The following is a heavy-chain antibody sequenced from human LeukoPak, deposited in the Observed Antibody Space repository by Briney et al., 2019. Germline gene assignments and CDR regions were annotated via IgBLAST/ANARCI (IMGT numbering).Heavy chain of an antibody. J-gene: IGHJ4*02. D-gene: IGHD6-19*01. V-gene: IGHV3-20*01. CDR3: ARGSSGWYIDYFDY. CDR1: GFTFDDYG. CDR2: INWNGGST. Sequence: GGSLRLSCAASGFTFDDYGMSGVRQAPGKGLEWVSGINWNGGSTGYADSVKGRFTISRDNAKNSLYLQMNSLRAEDTALYHCARGSSGWYIDYFDYWGQGTLVTVSS.